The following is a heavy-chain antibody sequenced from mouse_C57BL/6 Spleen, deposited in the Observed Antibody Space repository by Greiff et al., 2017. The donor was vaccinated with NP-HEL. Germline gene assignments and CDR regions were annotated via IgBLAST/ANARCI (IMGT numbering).Heavy chain of an antibody. V-gene: IGHV7-3*01. CDR1: GFTFTDYY. CDR2: IRNKANGYTT. D-gene: IGHD1-1*01. Sequence: EVQLVESGGGLVQPGGSLSLSCAASGFTFTDYYMSWVRQPPGKALEWLGFIRNKANGYTTEYSASVKGRFTISRDNSQSILYLQMNALRAEDSSTYYCARYLSSPYAMDYWGQGTSVTVSS. CDR3: ARYLSSPYAMDY. J-gene: IGHJ4*01.